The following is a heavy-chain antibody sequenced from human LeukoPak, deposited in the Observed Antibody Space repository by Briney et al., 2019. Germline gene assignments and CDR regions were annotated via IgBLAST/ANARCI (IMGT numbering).Heavy chain of an antibody. J-gene: IGHJ4*02. CDR1: GFTVSSNY. D-gene: IGHD6-19*01. Sequence: GGSLRLSCAAPGFTVSSNYMSWVRQAPGKGLEWVSVIYSGGSTYYADSVKGRFTISRDNSKNTLYLQMNSLRAEDTAVYYCARDSLSGLVQGEGHFDYWGQGTLVTVSS. V-gene: IGHV3-53*01. CDR2: IYSGGST. CDR3: ARDSLSGLVQGEGHFDY.